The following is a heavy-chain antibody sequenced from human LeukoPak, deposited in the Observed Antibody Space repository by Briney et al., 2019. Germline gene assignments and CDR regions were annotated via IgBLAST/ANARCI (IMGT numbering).Heavy chain of an antibody. V-gene: IGHV1-69*13. D-gene: IGHD6-13*01. CDR1: GGTFSSYA. Sequence: ASVKVSCKASGGTFSSYAISWVRQAPGQGLEWMGGIIPIFGTANYAQKFQGRVTITADESTSTAYMELSSLRSEDTAVYYCARCSSLGVKKPYNWFDPWGQGTLVTVSS. CDR3: ARCSSLGVKKPYNWFDP. J-gene: IGHJ5*02. CDR2: IIPIFGTA.